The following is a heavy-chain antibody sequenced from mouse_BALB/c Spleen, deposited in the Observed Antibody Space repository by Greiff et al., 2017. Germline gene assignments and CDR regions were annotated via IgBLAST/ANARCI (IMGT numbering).Heavy chain of an antibody. J-gene: IGHJ3*02. V-gene: IGHV1-7*01. CDR3: TRSDDGY. CDR1: GYTFTSYW. Sequence: VQLQQSGAELAKPGASVKMSCKASGYTFTSYWMHWVKQRPGQGLEWIGYINPSTGYTEYNQKFKDKATLTADKSSSTAYMQLSSLTSEDSAVYYCTRSDDGYWGQGTLVTVSA. CDR2: INPSTGYT.